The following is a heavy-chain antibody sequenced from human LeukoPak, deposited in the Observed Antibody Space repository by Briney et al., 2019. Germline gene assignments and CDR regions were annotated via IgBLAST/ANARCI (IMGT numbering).Heavy chain of an antibody. CDR3: AELGITMIGGV. CDR2: TSYDGNNK. V-gene: IGHV3-30*18. J-gene: IGHJ6*04. CDR1: GFTFSNYG. D-gene: IGHD3-10*02. Sequence: GRSLRLSCAASGFTFSNYGMHWVRQAPGKGLEWVAVTSYDGNNKYYAESVKGRFTISRDNSKNTLFLQMNSLRAEDTAVYYYAELGITMIGGVWGKGTTVTISS.